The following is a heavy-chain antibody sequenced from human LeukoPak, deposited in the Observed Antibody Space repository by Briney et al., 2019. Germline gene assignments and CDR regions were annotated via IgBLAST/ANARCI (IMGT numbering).Heavy chain of an antibody. Sequence: ASVKVSCKASGYTFTTYAMHWVRQAPGQGLEWMGWISAYNGNTKYAQKLQGRVTMTTDTSTSTAYMELRSLRSDDTAVYFCARDGGDWDPEFDYWGQGTLVTVSS. V-gene: IGHV1-18*01. J-gene: IGHJ4*02. CDR1: GYTFTTYA. CDR3: ARDGGDWDPEFDY. D-gene: IGHD2-21*02. CDR2: ISAYNGNT.